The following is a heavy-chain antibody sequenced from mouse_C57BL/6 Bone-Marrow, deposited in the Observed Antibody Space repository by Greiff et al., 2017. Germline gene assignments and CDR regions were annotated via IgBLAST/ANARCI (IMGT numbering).Heavy chain of an antibody. V-gene: IGHV1-85*01. CDR3: ARLEFDGSSWDWYFDV. CDR2: IYPRDGSP. J-gene: IGHJ1*03. Sequence: VQLQQSGPELVKPGASVKLSCKASGYNFTSYDINWVKQRPGQGLEWIGWIYPRDGSPKYNEKFKGKATLTVDTSSSTAYMELHSLTSEDSAVYFCARLEFDGSSWDWYFDVWGTGTTVTVSS. CDR1: GYNFTSYD. D-gene: IGHD1-1*01.